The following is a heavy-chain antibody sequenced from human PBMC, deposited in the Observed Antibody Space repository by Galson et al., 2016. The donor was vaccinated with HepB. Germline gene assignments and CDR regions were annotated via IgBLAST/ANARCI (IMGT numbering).Heavy chain of an antibody. J-gene: IGHJ4*02. D-gene: IGHD2-21*02. Sequence: VSGGSISSYFWSWIRQPPGKGLEWIGYIYKTGTTSYSPSLKSRVTVSVDTSKNQFSLKLRSVTAADTAVYYCARGVTGTPYFDYWGQGTLVTVSS. CDR1: GGSISSYF. V-gene: IGHV4-59*01. CDR3: ARGVTGTPYFDY. CDR2: IYKTGTT.